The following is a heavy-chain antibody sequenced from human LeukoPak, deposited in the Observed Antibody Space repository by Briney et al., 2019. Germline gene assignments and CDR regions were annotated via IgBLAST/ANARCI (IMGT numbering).Heavy chain of an antibody. V-gene: IGHV4-61*02. CDR1: GGSISSGTYY. D-gene: IGHD3-10*01. CDR3: ARDGWGSGSYVVWFDP. Sequence: NPSETLSLTCTVSGGSISSGTYYWSWIRQPAGKGLEWIGRIYSSGSTNFNPSLKSRVTISVDTSKNQFSLKLSSVTAADTAVYYCARDGWGSGSYVVWFDPWGQGTLVTVSS. J-gene: IGHJ5*02. CDR2: IYSSGST.